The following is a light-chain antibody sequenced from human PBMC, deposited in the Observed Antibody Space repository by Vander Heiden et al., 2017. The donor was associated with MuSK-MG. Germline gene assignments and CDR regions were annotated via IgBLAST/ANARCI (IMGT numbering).Light chain of an antibody. CDR2: GAS. J-gene: IGKJ5*01. CDR3: QQSDRLPLT. Sequence: DIQMTQSPSSLSASVGDRVSITCRANQSITSYLSWYQQKPGTAPKLLLYGASNLQSGVPSRFSGSGSGTEFTLTITALQPDDFATYYCQQSDRLPLTFGQWTRLEIK. V-gene: IGKV1-39*01. CDR1: QSITSY.